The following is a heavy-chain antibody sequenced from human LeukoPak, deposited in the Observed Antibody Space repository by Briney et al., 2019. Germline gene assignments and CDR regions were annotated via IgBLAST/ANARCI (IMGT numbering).Heavy chain of an antibody. CDR2: IYPGDSDT. J-gene: IGHJ4*02. D-gene: IGHD2-2*01. Sequence: GESLKISCKGSGYSFTSYWIGWVRQMPGKGLEWMGIIYPGDSDTRYSPSFQGQVTISADKTISTVYLQWSSLKASDTAMYYWARGAAIWSYDYWGQGTLVTVSS. CDR1: GYSFTSYW. V-gene: IGHV5-51*01. CDR3: ARGAAIWSYDY.